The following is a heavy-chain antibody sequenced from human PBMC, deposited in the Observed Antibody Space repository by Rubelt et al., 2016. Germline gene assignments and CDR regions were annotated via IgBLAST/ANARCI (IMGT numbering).Heavy chain of an antibody. CDR3: ARLDSGYRSMRY. J-gene: IGHJ4*02. D-gene: IGHD5-12*01. CDR2: IYSGGST. V-gene: IGHV3-66*04. Sequence: PGRGLEWVSIIYSGGSTYYADSVKGRFTISRDNAKNSLYLQMNSLRAEDTAVYYCARLDSGYRSMRYWGQGTLVTVSS.